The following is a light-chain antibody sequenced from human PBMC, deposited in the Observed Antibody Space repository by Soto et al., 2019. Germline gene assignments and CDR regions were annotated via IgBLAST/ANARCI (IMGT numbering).Light chain of an antibody. CDR3: QQYNSYPWT. CDR1: QSISSW. V-gene: IGKV1-5*03. Sequence: DIQMTQSPSTLSASVGDRVTITCRASQSISSWLAWYQQKPGKAPKLLIYKASTLESGVPSRFSGSGSGTEFTLTISSLQPDDFATYYCQQYNSYPWTFGQGTKLELK. J-gene: IGKJ1*01. CDR2: KAS.